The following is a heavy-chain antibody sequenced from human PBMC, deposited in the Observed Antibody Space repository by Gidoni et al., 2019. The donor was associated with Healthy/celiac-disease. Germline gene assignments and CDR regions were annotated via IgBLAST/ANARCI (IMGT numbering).Heavy chain of an antibody. J-gene: IGHJ6*02. CDR3: ARAGYYYDSSGSFYYYYGMDV. CDR2: ST. D-gene: IGHD3-22*01. V-gene: IGHV4-4*07. Sequence: STNYNPSLKSRVTMSVDTSKNQFSLQLSSVTAADTAVYYCARAGYYYDSSGSFYYYYGMDVWGQGTTVTVSS.